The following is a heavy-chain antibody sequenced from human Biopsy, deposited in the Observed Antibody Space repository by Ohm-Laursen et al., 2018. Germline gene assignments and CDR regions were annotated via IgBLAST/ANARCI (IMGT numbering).Heavy chain of an antibody. CDR3: AKGRVGNSGSLDI. Sequence: GQTLSLTCAVSGFTFSSYAMNWVRQAPGKGLEWVSAITVSADTTYYADSVRGRFTVSRDNSQNTLYLQMNSLRAEDTAIYYCAKGRVGNSGSLDIWGHGAMVTVSS. CDR2: ITVSADTT. D-gene: IGHD1-1*01. J-gene: IGHJ3*02. V-gene: IGHV3-23*01. CDR1: GFTFSSYA.